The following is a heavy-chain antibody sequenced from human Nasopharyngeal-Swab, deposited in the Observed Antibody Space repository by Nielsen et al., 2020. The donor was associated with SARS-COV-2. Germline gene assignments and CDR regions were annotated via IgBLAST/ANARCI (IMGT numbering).Heavy chain of an antibody. CDR2: IYYSGST. Sequence: SETLPLTCTVSGGSISSYYWGWIRQPPGKGLEWIGSIYYSGSTYYNPSLKSRVTISVDTSKNQFSLKLSSVTAADTAVYYCAREGLAAASDYWGQGTLVTVSS. CDR3: AREGLAAASDY. CDR1: GGSISSYY. D-gene: IGHD6-13*01. V-gene: IGHV4-39*07. J-gene: IGHJ4*02.